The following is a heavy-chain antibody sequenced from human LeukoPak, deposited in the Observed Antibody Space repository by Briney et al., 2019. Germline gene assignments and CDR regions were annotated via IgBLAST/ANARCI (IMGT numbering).Heavy chain of an antibody. J-gene: IGHJ2*01. CDR2: IYYSGST. Sequence: SETLSLTCTVSGGSISSYYWSWIRQPPGKGLEWIGYIYYSGSTNYNPSLKSRVTISVDTSKNQFSLKLSSVTAADTAVYYCARHSSQLIRFAVSEGDWYFDLWGRGTLVTVSS. V-gene: IGHV4-59*08. CDR3: ARHSSQLIRFAVSEGDWYFDL. CDR1: GGSISSYY. D-gene: IGHD2-2*01.